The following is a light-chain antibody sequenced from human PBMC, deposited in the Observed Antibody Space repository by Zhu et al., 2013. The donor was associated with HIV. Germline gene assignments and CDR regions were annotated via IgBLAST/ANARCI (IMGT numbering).Light chain of an antibody. V-gene: IGKV3-20*01. CDR1: QSVSSYY. CDR3: QQYGSSPT. Sequence: EIVLTQSPGTLSLSPGERATLSCRASQSVSSYYLAWYQQKPGQAPRLLIYGASSRATGIPDTFSGSGSGTDFTLTISRLDPEDFAVYYCQQYGSSPTFGQGTRVEIK. J-gene: IGKJ1*01. CDR2: GAS.